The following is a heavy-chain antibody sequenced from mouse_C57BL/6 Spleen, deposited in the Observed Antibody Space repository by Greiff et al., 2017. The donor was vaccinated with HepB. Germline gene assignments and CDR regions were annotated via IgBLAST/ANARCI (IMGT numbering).Heavy chain of an antibody. D-gene: IGHD1-1*01. CDR2: ILPGSGST. V-gene: IGHV1-9*01. CDR3: AREGVTTVVAHFDY. CDR1: GYTFTGYW. J-gene: IGHJ2*01. Sequence: VQLQQSGAELMKPGASVKLSCKATGYTFTGYWIEWVKQRPGHGLEWIGAILPGSGSTNYNEKFKSKATFTADTSSNTAYMQLSSLTTEYYAIYYCAREGVTTVVAHFDYWGQGTTLTVSS.